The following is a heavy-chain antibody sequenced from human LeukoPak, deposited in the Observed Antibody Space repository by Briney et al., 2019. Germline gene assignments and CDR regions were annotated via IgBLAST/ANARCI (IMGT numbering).Heavy chain of an antibody. V-gene: IGHV4-59*01. CDR1: GGSISTYY. CDR3: ARSVDIAMVTFDY. D-gene: IGHD5-18*01. J-gene: IGHJ4*02. Sequence: PSETLSLTCTVSGGSISTYYWSWIRQPPGKGLEWIGYIHYSGSIKYNPSLKSRVTISLGTSKNRFSLRLRSVTAADTAVYYCARSVDIAMVTFDYWGQGTLVTVSS. CDR2: IHYSGSI.